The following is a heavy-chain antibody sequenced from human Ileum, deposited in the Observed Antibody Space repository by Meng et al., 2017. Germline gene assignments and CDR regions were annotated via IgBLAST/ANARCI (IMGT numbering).Heavy chain of an antibody. Sequence: GRLQAAGPGLWGPSGTLSLPCVVSGDSISSSNWWNWVRQPPGKGLEWIGEIFHTGSTNYNPSLKSRVTISADKSKNQFSLNLSSVTAADTAVYYCATNKNKKIDYWGQGTLVTVSS. CDR3: ATNKNKKIDY. V-gene: IGHV4-4*02. D-gene: IGHD2/OR15-2a*01. J-gene: IGHJ4*02. CDR2: IFHTGST. CDR1: GDSISSSNW.